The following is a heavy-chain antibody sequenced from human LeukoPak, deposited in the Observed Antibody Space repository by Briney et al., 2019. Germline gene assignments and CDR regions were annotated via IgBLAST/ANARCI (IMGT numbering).Heavy chain of an antibody. CDR2: IYTGGST. J-gene: IGHJ4*02. Sequence: PGGSLRLSCAASGFTVSGNYMCWVRQAPGKGLEWVSVIYTGGSTYYADSVKGRFTISRDNSKNTLYLHMNSLRAEDTAVYYCAKVDDYNNYLLDYWGQGTLVSVSS. V-gene: IGHV3-66*02. CDR1: GFTVSGNY. CDR3: AKVDDYNNYLLDY. D-gene: IGHD4-11*01.